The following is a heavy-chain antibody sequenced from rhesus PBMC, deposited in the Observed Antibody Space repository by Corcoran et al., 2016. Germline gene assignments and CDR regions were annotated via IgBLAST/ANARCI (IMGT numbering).Heavy chain of an antibody. J-gene: IGHJ5-1*01. CDR2: IYGRGGSN. CDR3: ARGQSRHRFDV. CDR1: GYSISSGYY. V-gene: IGHV4S14*01. Sequence: QVQLQESGPGLVKPSETLSLTCAVSGYSISSGYYWNWIRQPPGQGLEWIGSIYGRGGSNYQNPSRKGRVTLAVETSKNQFSLKLSSVTAADTAVYYCARGQSRHRFDVWGPGVLVTVSS.